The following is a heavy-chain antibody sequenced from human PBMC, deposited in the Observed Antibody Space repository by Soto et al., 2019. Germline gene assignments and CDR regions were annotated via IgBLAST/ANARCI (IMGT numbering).Heavy chain of an antibody. J-gene: IGHJ4*02. CDR3: ARTSSIAALCFDY. Sequence: GGSLGLSCAASGFTFRSYAMHGVRQASGKGLEWVAVISYDGSNKYYADSVKGRFTISRDNSKNTLYLQMNSLRAEDTAVYYCARTSSIAALCFDYWGQGTLVTVSS. D-gene: IGHD6-6*01. CDR2: ISYDGSNK. V-gene: IGHV3-30-3*01. CDR1: GFTFRSYA.